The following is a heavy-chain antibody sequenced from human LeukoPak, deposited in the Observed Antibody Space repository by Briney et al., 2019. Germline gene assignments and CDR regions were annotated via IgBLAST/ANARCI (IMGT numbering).Heavy chain of an antibody. Sequence: GGSLRLSCAASGFAFSAYWMTWVRQAPGKGLEWVANIKEDGTEKNYVDSVKGRFTISRDNVKKSLYLEMNSLRVEDTAVYYCARGRWSDYWGQGTQVTVSS. CDR2: IKEDGTEK. J-gene: IGHJ4*02. CDR3: ARGRWSDY. V-gene: IGHV3-7*01. CDR1: GFAFSAYW. D-gene: IGHD5-24*01.